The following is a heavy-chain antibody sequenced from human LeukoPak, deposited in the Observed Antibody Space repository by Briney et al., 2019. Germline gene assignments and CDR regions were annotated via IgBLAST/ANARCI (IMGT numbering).Heavy chain of an antibody. V-gene: IGHV3-30*02. CDR2: IRYDGSQN. CDR3: VKAVVGRISNFDF. Sequence: GGSLRLSCAASGFTFSTYGMHWVRQAPGKGLERVAFIRYDGSQNHLTDSVKGRFTVSRDDSRSTLYLQMDSLTVEDTAVYYCVKAVVGRISNFDFWGQGTLVTVSS. J-gene: IGHJ4*02. CDR1: GFTFSTYG. D-gene: IGHD1-26*01.